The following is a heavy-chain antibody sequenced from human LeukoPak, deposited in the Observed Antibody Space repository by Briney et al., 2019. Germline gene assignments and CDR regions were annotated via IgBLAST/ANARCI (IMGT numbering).Heavy chain of an antibody. CDR3: ARYNYYYYYMDV. V-gene: IGHV3-30*03. CDR1: GFMFSNYA. CDR2: ISYDGNLK. J-gene: IGHJ6*03. Sequence: GRSLRLSCVASGFMFSNYAMHWVRQAPGKGLEWVAVISYDGNLKHYGDSVQGRFTISRDNPKNTLYLEMNSLRPKDTAVYYCARYNYYYYYMDVWGKGTTVTVSS.